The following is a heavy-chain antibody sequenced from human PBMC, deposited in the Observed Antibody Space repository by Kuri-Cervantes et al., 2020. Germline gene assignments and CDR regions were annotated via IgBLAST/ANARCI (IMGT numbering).Heavy chain of an antibody. CDR3: TTEFSSPSDYYGSGSYYFDY. CDR1: GFTFRSSA. CDR2: ISGDGGGT. J-gene: IGHJ4*02. V-gene: IGHV3-23*01. Sequence: GESLKISCAASGFTFRSSAMNWVRQAPGKGLEWVSTISGDGGGTYYADSVKGRFTISRDNSKNTMYLQMNSLKTEDTAVYYCTTEFSSPSDYYGSGSYYFDYWGQGTLVTVSS. D-gene: IGHD3-10*01.